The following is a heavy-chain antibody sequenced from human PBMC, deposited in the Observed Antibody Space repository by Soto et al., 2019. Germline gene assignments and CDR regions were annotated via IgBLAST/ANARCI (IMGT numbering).Heavy chain of an antibody. V-gene: IGHV3-30*18. CDR2: IXXDXXXX. J-gene: IGHJ6*02. CDR3: AKLQAHYYGMDV. CDR1: GFTFSSYG. D-gene: IGHD1-1*01. Sequence: PGGSLRLSCAASGFTFSSYGIHWVRQAPGKGLXGVXVIXXDXXXXXYXXSVKGRFTISRDNSKNTLYLQMNSLRAEDTAVYYCAKLQAHYYGMDVWGQGTTVTVSS.